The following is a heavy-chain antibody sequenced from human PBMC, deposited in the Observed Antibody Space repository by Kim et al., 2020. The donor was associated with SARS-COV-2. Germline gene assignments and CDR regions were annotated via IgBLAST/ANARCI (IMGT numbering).Heavy chain of an antibody. CDR2: ISYDGSNK. D-gene: IGHD2-2*01. J-gene: IGHJ2*01. V-gene: IGHV3-30-3*01. CDR3: AREVRDSVVVPAASAYGVTENYWYFDL. CDR1: GFTFSSYA. Sequence: GGSLRLSCAASGFTFSSYAMHWVRQAPGKGLEWVAVISYDGSNKYYADSVKGRFTISRDNSKNTLYLQMNSLRAEDTAVYYCAREVRDSVVVPAASAYGVTENYWYFDLWGRGTLVTVSS.